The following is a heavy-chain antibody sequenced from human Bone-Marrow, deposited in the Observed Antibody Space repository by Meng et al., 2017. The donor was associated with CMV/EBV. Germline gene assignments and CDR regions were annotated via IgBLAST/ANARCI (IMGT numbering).Heavy chain of an antibody. V-gene: IGHV1-2*02. D-gene: IGHD3-3*01. Sequence: ASVKVSCKASGYTFTGYYMHWVRQAPGQGLEWMGWINPNSGGTNYAQKFQGRVTMTRDTSISTAYMELSRLRSDDTAVYYCARAAHTIFGVVIMTGFDYWGEGTLVTVSS. CDR1: GYTFTGYY. J-gene: IGHJ4*02. CDR3: ARAAHTIFGVVIMTGFDY. CDR2: INPNSGGT.